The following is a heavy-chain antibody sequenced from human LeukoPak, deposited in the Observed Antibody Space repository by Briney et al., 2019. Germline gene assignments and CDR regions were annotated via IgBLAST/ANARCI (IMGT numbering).Heavy chain of an antibody. CDR2: IIPIFGTA. Sequence: SVEVSCKASGGTFSSYAISWVRQAPGQGLEWMGGIIPIFGTANYAQKFQGRVTITADESTSTAYMELSSLRSEDTAVYYCARPPDYGDGTNDAFDIWGQGTMVTVSS. V-gene: IGHV1-69*01. CDR1: GGTFSSYA. J-gene: IGHJ3*02. CDR3: ARPPDYGDGTNDAFDI. D-gene: IGHD4-17*01.